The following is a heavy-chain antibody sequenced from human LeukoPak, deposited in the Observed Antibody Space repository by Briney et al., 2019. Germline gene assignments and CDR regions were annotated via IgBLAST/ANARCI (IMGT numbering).Heavy chain of an antibody. CDR2: ISGSGGYT. CDR3: AKDLNYGSGSTPRGAFDI. V-gene: IGHV3-23*01. CDR1: GLSFSSYA. D-gene: IGHD3-10*01. J-gene: IGHJ3*02. Sequence: PGGSPRLSCAASGLSFSSYAMSWVRQAPGKGLEWVSGISGSGGYTYYADSLEGRFTISRDNSKNILYLQMNSLRAEDTAVYSCAKDLNYGSGSTPRGAFDIWGQGTMVTVSS.